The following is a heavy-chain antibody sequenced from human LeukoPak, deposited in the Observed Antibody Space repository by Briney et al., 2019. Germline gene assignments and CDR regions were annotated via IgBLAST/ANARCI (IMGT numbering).Heavy chain of an antibody. V-gene: IGHV3-74*01. CDR2: LSPTGSTT. J-gene: IGHJ4*02. Sequence: PGGPLRLSCRASGFTFSGHWMHWARQLPGKGLVWVSRLSPTGSTTSYADSVKGRFTVSRDNAKNTLYLQVNNLRAEDTAVYYCARGPNSNWSGLDFWGQGTLLTVSS. CDR1: GFTFSGHW. CDR3: ARGPNSNWSGLDF. D-gene: IGHD6-6*01.